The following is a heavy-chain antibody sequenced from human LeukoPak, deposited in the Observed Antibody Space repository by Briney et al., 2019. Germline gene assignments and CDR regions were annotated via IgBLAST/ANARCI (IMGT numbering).Heavy chain of an antibody. CDR3: ARPLGYCSGGSCYPADY. V-gene: IGHV3-48*03. Sequence: GGSLRLSCAASGFTFSSYEMNWVRQAPGKGLEWVSYISSSGSTIYYADSVKGRFTISRDNAKNSLYLQMNSLRAEDTAVYYCARPLGYCSGGSCYPADYWGQGTLVTVSS. J-gene: IGHJ4*02. CDR1: GFTFSSYE. CDR2: ISSSGSTI. D-gene: IGHD2-15*01.